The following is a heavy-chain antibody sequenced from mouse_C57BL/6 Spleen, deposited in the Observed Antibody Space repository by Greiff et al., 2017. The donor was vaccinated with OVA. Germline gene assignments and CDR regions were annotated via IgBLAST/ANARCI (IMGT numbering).Heavy chain of an antibody. J-gene: IGHJ4*01. CDR3: ARERDYYGSSSYYAMDY. V-gene: IGHV3-6*01. D-gene: IGHD1-1*01. CDR1: GYSITSGYY. Sequence: VQLQQSGPGLVKPSQSLSLTCSVTGYSITSGYYWNWIRQFPGNKLEWMGYISYDGSNNYNPSLKNRISITRDTSKNQFFLKLNSVTTEDTATYYCARERDYYGSSSYYAMDYWGQGTSVTVSS. CDR2: ISYDGSN.